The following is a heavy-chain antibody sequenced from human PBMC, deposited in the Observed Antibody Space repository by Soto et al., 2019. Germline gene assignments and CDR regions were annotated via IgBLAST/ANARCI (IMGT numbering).Heavy chain of an antibody. D-gene: IGHD1-1*01. J-gene: IGHJ4*02. Sequence: QVQLVESGGGVVQPGRSLRLSCAASGFTFSNYGMHWVRQAPGTGLEWVIVISYDGNVAYYADSVKGRFTISRDNSKNTLYLQMHSLRTEDTAMYYCAKEGPITNWYFDYWGQGTLVTVSS. CDR3: AKEGPITNWYFDY. V-gene: IGHV3-30*18. CDR2: ISYDGNVA. CDR1: GFTFSNYG.